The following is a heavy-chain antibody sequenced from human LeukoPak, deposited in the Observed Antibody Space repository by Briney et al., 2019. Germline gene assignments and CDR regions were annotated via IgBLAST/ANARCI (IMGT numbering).Heavy chain of an antibody. CDR3: ARYYYDSSGLGDAFDI. J-gene: IGHJ3*02. CDR2: IWSDGSYK. V-gene: IGHV3-33*03. Sequence: GTSLRLSCAASGFTFSHYGMHWVRQAPGKGLEWVAVIWSDGSYKYYADSVKGRFTISRDNSKNTLYLQMSSLRAEDTAVYYCARYYYDSSGLGDAFDIWGQGTMVTVSS. D-gene: IGHD3-22*01. CDR1: GFTFSHYG.